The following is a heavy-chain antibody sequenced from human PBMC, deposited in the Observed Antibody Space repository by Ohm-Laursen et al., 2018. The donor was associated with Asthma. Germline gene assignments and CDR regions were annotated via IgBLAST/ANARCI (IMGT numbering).Heavy chain of an antibody. V-gene: IGHV3-30*18. J-gene: IGHJ6*02. Sequence: RSLRLSCSASGFTFSSYGMHWVRQAPGKGLEWVAVISYDGSNKYYADSVKGRFTISRDNSKNTLYLQMNSLRAEDTAVYYCAKVVVATLQYYYYGMDVWGQGTTVTVSS. CDR1: GFTFSSYG. D-gene: IGHD5-12*01. CDR2: ISYDGSNK. CDR3: AKVVVATLQYYYYGMDV.